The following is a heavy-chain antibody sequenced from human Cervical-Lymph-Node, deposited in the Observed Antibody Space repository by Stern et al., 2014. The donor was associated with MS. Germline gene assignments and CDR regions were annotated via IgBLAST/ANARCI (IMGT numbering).Heavy chain of an antibody. J-gene: IGHJ2*01. V-gene: IGHV4-31*03. CDR1: GGSISSGGYY. CDR3: ARVPYGDYQGLWYFDL. CDR2: LYYSGST. Sequence: QVQLQESGPGLVKPSQTLSLTCTVSGGSISSGGYYWSWIRQHPGKGLEWIGYLYYSGSTYYNPSLKSRVTISVDTSKNQFSLKLSPVTAADTAVYYCARVPYGDYQGLWYFDLWGRGTLVTVSS. D-gene: IGHD4-17*01.